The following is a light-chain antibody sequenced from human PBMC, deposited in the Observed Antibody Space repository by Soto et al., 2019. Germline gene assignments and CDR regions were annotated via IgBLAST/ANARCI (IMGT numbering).Light chain of an antibody. Sequence: QTVVTQPPSVSGAPGQRVTISCTGSSSNIGAGYDVHWYQQLPGTAPKLLIYGNSNRPSGVPDRFSGSKSGTSASLAITGLQAEDEADYYCQSYDSSLSGGVFGGGIKLTVL. J-gene: IGLJ3*02. CDR2: GNS. V-gene: IGLV1-40*01. CDR3: QSYDSSLSGGV. CDR1: SSNIGAGYD.